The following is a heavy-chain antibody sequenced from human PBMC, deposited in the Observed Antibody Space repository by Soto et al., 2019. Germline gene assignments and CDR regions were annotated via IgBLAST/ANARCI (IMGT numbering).Heavy chain of an antibody. CDR3: AKEYSSSWTYYYYYGMDV. V-gene: IGHV3-43*01. J-gene: IGHJ6*02. Sequence: PGGSLRLSCAASGFTFDDYTMHWVRQAPGKGLEWVSLISWDGGSTYYADSVKGRFTISRDNSKNSLYLQMNSLRTEDTALYYCAKEYSSSWTYYYYYGMDVWAKGPRSPSP. CDR2: ISWDGGST. D-gene: IGHD6-13*01. CDR1: GFTFDDYT.